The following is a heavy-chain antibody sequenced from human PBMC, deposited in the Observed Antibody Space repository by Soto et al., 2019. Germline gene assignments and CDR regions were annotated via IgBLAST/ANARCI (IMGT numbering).Heavy chain of an antibody. J-gene: IGHJ3*02. Sequence: GGALRLSCAASGFTLSSYAFHLGRQAPGMGLEWVAVISYDGSNKYYADSVKGRFTISRDNSKNTLYLQMNSLRAEDTAVYYCARDPFYGAGAFDIWGQGTMVTVSS. D-gene: IGHD3-10*01. CDR1: GFTLSSYA. V-gene: IGHV3-30-3*01. CDR3: ARDPFYGAGAFDI. CDR2: ISYDGSNK.